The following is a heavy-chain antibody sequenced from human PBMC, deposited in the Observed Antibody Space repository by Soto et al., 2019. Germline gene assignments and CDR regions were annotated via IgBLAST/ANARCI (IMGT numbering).Heavy chain of an antibody. CDR2: IGASGAGT. D-gene: IGHD1-26*01. CDR3: ALRKTGSYFDY. V-gene: IGHV3-23*01. CDR1: GFTFSNYG. Sequence: QPGGSLRLSCAVSGFTFSNYGMSWVRQAPGTGLEWVSGIGASGAGTYYADSVKGWFTISRDNSKNTLHLQMNSLRAEDTAVYYCALRKTGSYFDYWGQGTLVTVSS. J-gene: IGHJ4*02.